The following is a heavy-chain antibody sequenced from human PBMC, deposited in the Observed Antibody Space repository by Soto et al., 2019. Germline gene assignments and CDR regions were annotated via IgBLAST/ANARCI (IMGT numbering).Heavy chain of an antibody. CDR2: IYPGDSDT. D-gene: IGHD6-13*01. CDR1: GYSFTSYW. J-gene: IGHJ6*02. Sequence: PGESLKISCKGSGYSFTSYWIGWVRQMPGKGLEWMGIIYPGDSDTRYSPSFQGQVTISADKSISTAYLQWSSLKASDTAMYYCARTSRNPGYYYYGMDVWGQGTTVTVSS. V-gene: IGHV5-51*01. CDR3: ARTSRNPGYYYYGMDV.